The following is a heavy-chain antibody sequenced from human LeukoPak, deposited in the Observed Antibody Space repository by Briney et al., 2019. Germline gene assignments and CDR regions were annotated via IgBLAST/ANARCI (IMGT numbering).Heavy chain of an antibody. V-gene: IGHV3-48*01. Sequence: GGSLRLSCAASGFTFSSYSMNWVRQAPGKGLEWVSYISSSSSTIYYADSVKGRFTISRDNAENSLYLQMNSLRAEDTAVYYCARDLRRAYCSSTSCYRDAFDIWGQGTMVTVSS. CDR2: ISSSSSTI. J-gene: IGHJ3*02. D-gene: IGHD2-2*01. CDR3: ARDLRRAYCSSTSCYRDAFDI. CDR1: GFTFSSYS.